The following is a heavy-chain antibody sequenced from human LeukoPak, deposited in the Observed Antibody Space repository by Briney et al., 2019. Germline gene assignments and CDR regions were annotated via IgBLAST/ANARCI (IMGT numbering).Heavy chain of an antibody. D-gene: IGHD4-17*01. CDR1: GGSFSGYY. Sequence: SETLSLTCAVYGGSFSGYYWSWIRQPPGKGLEWIGEINHSGSTNYNPSLKSRVTISVDTSKNQFSLKLSSVTAADTAVYYCARDYGDYRMSYFDYWGQGTLVTVSS. CDR2: INHSGST. V-gene: IGHV4-34*01. CDR3: ARDYGDYRMSYFDY. J-gene: IGHJ4*02.